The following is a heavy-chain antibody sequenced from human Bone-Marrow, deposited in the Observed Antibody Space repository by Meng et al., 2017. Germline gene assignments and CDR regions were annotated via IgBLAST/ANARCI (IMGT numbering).Heavy chain of an antibody. CDR2: INPSGGST. CDR1: GYTFTSYY. J-gene: IGHJ4*02. V-gene: IGHV1-46*01. D-gene: IGHD6-13*01. Sequence: ASVKVSCKASGYTFTSYYMHWVRQAPGQGLEWMGIINPSGGSTSYAQKFQGRVTMTRDTSTSTVYMELSSLRFEDTAVYYCARDSRRRHVFRPNTPLVPDYFDYWGQGTLVTVSS. CDR3: ARDSRRRHVFRPNTPLVPDYFDY.